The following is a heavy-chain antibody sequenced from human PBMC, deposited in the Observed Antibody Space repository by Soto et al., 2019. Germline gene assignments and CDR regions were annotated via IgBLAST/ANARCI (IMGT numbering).Heavy chain of an antibody. Sequence: GGSLRLSCAASGFTFSSYAMSWVRQAPGKGLEWVSAISGSGGSTYHADSVKGRFTISRDNSKNTLYLQMNSLRAEDTAVYYCAKDSAPPDYYYYGMDVWGQGTTVTVSS. CDR1: GFTFSSYA. V-gene: IGHV3-23*01. CDR2: ISGSGGST. J-gene: IGHJ6*02. CDR3: AKDSAPPDYYYYGMDV.